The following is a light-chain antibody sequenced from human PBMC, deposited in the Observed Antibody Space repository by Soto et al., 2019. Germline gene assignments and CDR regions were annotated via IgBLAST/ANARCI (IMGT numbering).Light chain of an antibody. CDR1: SSDVGGYNY. CDR2: EVS. Sequence: QSALTQPPSASGSPGQSVTISCTGTSSDVGGYNYVSWYQQHPGKAPKLMIYEVSTRPSGVPDRFSGSKSGNTASLTVSGLQAEDEDDYYCSSYAGSNNFRFGGGTKLTVL. J-gene: IGLJ2*01. CDR3: SSYAGSNNFR. V-gene: IGLV2-8*01.